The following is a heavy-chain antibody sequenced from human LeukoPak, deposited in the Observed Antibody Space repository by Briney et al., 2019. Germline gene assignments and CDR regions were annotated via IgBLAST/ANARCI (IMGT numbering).Heavy chain of an antibody. Sequence: SETLSLTCTVSGGSISSYYWSWIRQPPGKGLEWIGYIYYSGSTNYNPSLKSRVTISVDTSKNQFSLELSSVTAADTAVYYCARGGGYDTIDYWGQGTLVTVSS. CDR2: IYYSGST. V-gene: IGHV4-59*01. J-gene: IGHJ4*02. D-gene: IGHD5-12*01. CDR1: GGSISSYY. CDR3: ARGGGYDTIDY.